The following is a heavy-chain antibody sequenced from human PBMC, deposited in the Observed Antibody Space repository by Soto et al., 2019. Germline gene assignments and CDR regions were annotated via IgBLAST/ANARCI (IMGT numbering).Heavy chain of an antibody. CDR3: ARDYYGMDV. CDR1: GGSITSGGYS. J-gene: IGHJ6*02. CDR2: TYQSGSA. V-gene: IGHV4-30-2*06. Sequence: TLSLTCTVSGGSITSGGYSWTWIRQSPGKGLEWIGYTYQSGSAYYNPSLKSRVTISVDRSKNQFSLNLTSVTAADTAVYYGARDYYGMDVWGQGTTVSVSS.